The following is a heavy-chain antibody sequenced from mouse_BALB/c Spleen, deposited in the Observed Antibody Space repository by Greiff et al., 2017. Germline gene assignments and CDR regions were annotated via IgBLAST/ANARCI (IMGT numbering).Heavy chain of an antibody. CDR2: INPSSGYT. D-gene: IGHD2-3*01. CDR3: ARGAYDYWYFDV. CDR1: GYTFTSYT. Sequence: VQLVESGAELARPGASVKMSCKASGYTFTSYTMHWVKQRPGQGLEWIGYINPSSGYTNYNQKFKDKATLTADKSSSTAYMQLSSLTSEDSAVYYCARGAYDYWYFDVWGAGTTVTVSS. V-gene: IGHV1-4*01. J-gene: IGHJ1*01.